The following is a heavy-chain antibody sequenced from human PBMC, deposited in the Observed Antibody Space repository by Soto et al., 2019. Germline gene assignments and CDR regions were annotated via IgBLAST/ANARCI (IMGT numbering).Heavy chain of an antibody. J-gene: IGHJ3*02. CDR2: ISSSSSYI. D-gene: IGHD2-2*01. V-gene: IGHV3-21*01. Sequence: GGSLRLSCAASGFTFSSFNMNWVRRAPGKGLEWVSSISSSSSYIYYADSVKGRFTISRNNAKNSLYLQMNSLRAEDTAVYYCASHYCSSTSCSVEDDAFDIWGQGTIVTVSS. CDR1: GFTFSSFN. CDR3: ASHYCSSTSCSVEDDAFDI.